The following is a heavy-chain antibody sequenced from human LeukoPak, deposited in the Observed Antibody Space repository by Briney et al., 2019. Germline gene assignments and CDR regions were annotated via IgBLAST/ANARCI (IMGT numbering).Heavy chain of an antibody. J-gene: IGHJ4*02. CDR1: GYTFTSYY. V-gene: IGHV1-46*01. Sequence: ASVKVSCKVSGYTFTSYYMHWVRQAPGQGLEWMGIINPSGGSTSYAQKFQGRVTMTRDTSTSTVYMELSSLRSEDTAVYYCARDPQQQLDLSYFDYWGQGTLVTVSS. D-gene: IGHD6-13*01. CDR3: ARDPQQQLDLSYFDY. CDR2: INPSGGST.